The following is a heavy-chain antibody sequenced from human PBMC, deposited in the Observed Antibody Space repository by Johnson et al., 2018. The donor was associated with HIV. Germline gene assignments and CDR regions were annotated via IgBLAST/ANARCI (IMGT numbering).Heavy chain of an antibody. V-gene: IGHV3-66*01. CDR1: GFTVSSNY. D-gene: IGHD4-17*01. CDR3: ARGLGDSRVVDAYDI. CDR2: IYSGGST. J-gene: IGHJ3*02. Sequence: VQLVESGGGLVQPGGSLRLSCGASGFTVSSNYMTWVRQAPGKGLDWVSVIYSGGSTYYADSVKGRFTFSRDNSKNTLYLQMNSLRVEDPAVYYCARGLGDSRVVDAYDIWGQGTMVTVSS.